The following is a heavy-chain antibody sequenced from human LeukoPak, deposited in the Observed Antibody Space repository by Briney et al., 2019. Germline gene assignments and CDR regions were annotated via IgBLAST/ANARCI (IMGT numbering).Heavy chain of an antibody. CDR2: ISYGGTT. J-gene: IGHJ4*02. CDR1: GGSISPYY. D-gene: IGHD6-13*01. Sequence: SETLSLTCTVSGGSISPYYWSWIRQPPGKGLEWIGYISYGGTTNYNPSLKSRLTMLLDTSKNQFSLKLSSVTAADTAVYYCARSKTYRSTWNSDYWGQGTLVTVSS. CDR3: ARSKTYRSTWNSDY. V-gene: IGHV4-59*08.